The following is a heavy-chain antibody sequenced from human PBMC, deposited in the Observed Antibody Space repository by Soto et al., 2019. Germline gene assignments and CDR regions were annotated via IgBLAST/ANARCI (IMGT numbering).Heavy chain of an antibody. CDR3: AREGGESSDGLYYFDS. Sequence: SETLSLTCTVSGGSTSSDNYWSWIRQPPGKGLEWIGHIYYSGNTDYNPSLKSRLAISIDTSKNQFSLKLSSVTAADTAVYFCAREGGESSDGLYYFDSWGQGSLVNVSS. D-gene: IGHD3-16*01. J-gene: IGHJ4*02. V-gene: IGHV4-30-4*01. CDR1: GGSTSSDNY. CDR2: IYYSGNT.